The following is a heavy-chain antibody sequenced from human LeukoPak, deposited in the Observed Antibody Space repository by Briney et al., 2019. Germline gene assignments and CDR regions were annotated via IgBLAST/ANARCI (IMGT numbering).Heavy chain of an antibody. CDR2: ISGSGGST. CDR1: GFTFSSYA. CDR3: ARAKAAVAAGGSWFDP. V-gene: IGHV3-23*01. D-gene: IGHD6-13*01. J-gene: IGHJ5*02. Sequence: GGSLRLSCAASGFTFSSYAMSWVRQAPGKGLQWVSGISGSGGSTYYADSVKGRFTISRDNAKNSLYLQMNSLRAEDTAVYYCARAKAAVAAGGSWFDPWGQGTVVTVSS.